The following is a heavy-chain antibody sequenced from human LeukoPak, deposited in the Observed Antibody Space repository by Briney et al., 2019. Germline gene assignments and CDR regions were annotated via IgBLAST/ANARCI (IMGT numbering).Heavy chain of an antibody. CDR1: GFTFSSYW. CDR3: ASDRDYYDSSGYLFDY. J-gene: IGHJ4*02. Sequence: PGGSLRLSCAASGFTFSSYWMSWVRQAPGKGLKWVANIKQDGSEKYYVDSVKGRFTISRDNPKNSLYLQMNSLRAEYTAVYYCASDRDYYDSSGYLFDYWGQGTLVTVSS. D-gene: IGHD3-22*01. V-gene: IGHV3-7*01. CDR2: IKQDGSEK.